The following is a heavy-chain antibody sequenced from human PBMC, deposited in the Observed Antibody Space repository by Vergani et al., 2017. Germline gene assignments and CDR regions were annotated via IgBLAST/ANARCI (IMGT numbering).Heavy chain of an antibody. CDR1: GGTFSSYA. J-gene: IGHJ4*02. V-gene: IGHV1-69*01. CDR2: IIPIFGTA. D-gene: IGHD3-3*01. CDR3: ASLPAFDFCSGYHQDY. Sequence: QVQLVQSGAEVKKPGSSVKVSCKASGGTFSSYAISWVRQAPGQGLEWMGGIIPIFGTANYAQKFQGRVTITADESTSTAYMELSSLRSEDTAVYYCASLPAFDFCSGYHQDYWGQGTLVTVSS.